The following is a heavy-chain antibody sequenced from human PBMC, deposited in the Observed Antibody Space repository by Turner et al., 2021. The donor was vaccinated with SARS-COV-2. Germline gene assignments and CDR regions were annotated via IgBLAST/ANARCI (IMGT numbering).Heavy chain of an antibody. Sequence: QVQLVESGGGVVQPGRSLRLSCAASGFTFSSYDMHWVRQAPGKGLEWVAVISYDGSNKYYADSGKGRFTISRDNSKNTLYLQMNSLRAEDTAVYYCAKRGGEYCSGGSCYSGYFDYWGQGTLVTVSS. D-gene: IGHD2-15*01. J-gene: IGHJ4*02. V-gene: IGHV3-30*18. CDR1: GFTFSSYD. CDR2: ISYDGSNK. CDR3: AKRGGEYCSGGSCYSGYFDY.